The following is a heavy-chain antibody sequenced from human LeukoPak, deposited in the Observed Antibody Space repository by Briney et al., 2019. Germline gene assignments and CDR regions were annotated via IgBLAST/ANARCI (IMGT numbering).Heavy chain of an antibody. V-gene: IGHV3-21*01. CDR2: ISSSSSYI. Sequence: WGSLRLSCAASGFIFSSYSMNWVRQAPGKGLEWVSSISSSSSYIYYADSVKGRFTISRDNAKNSLYLQMNSLRAEDTAVYYCARSASRIVGATILYFQHWGQGTLVTVSS. J-gene: IGHJ1*01. CDR1: GFIFSSYS. D-gene: IGHD1-26*01. CDR3: ARSASRIVGATILYFQH.